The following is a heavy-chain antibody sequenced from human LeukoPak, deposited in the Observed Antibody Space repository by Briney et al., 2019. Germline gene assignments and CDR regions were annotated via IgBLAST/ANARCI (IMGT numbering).Heavy chain of an antibody. V-gene: IGHV3-15*01. J-gene: IGHJ4*02. D-gene: IGHD6-13*01. CDR1: GFTFSAAW. Sequence: GGSLRLSCAASGFTFSAAWMTWVRQTPRKGRECVGRIKNRSDGGATDYPTPVKGRFAISRDDSKNTLYLQMNSLKIEDTGVYYCTTVGSSWGFDYWGQGTLVTVSS. CDR2: IKNRSDGGAT. CDR3: TTVGSSWGFDY.